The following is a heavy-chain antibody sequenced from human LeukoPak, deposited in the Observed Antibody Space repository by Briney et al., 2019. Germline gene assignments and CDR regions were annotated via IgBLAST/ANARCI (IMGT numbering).Heavy chain of an antibody. D-gene: IGHD3-22*01. CDR3: ARAPMIVVVFPPRLDY. CDR1: GYTFTGYY. Sequence: GASVKVSCKTSGYTFTGYYMHWVRQAPGQGLEWKGWINPNSGGTNYAQKFQDRVTMTGDTSISTAYMELSRLTSDDTAVYYCARAPMIVVVFPPRLDYWGQGTLVTVSS. CDR2: INPNSGGT. V-gene: IGHV1-2*02. J-gene: IGHJ4*02.